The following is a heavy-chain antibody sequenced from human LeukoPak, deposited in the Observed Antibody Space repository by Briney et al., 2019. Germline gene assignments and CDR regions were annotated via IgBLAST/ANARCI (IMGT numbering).Heavy chain of an antibody. J-gene: IGHJ3*02. CDR3: AKGGKALQTPFDAFDI. CDR1: GFTFSSYS. V-gene: IGHV3-21*01. Sequence: GGSLRLSCAASGFTFSSYSMNWVRQAPGKGLEWVSSISSSSSYIYYADSVKGRFTISRDNSKNTLYLQMNSLRAEDTAVYYCAKGGKALQTPFDAFDIWGQGTMVTVSS. CDR2: ISSSSSYI. D-gene: IGHD4-23*01.